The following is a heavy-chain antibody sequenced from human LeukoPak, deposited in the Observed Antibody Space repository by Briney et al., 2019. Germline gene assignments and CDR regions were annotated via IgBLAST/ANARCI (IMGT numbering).Heavy chain of an antibody. CDR1: GFTFSSYW. CDR3: AKDPTYGVSLWFDP. CDR2: IKQDGNEK. D-gene: IGHD4-17*01. J-gene: IGHJ5*02. V-gene: IGHV3-7*03. Sequence: GGSLRLSCAASGFTFSSYWMSWVRQAPGKGLEWVANIKQDGNEKYYVDSVKGRFTISRDNAKNSLYLQMNSLRAEDTAVYYCAKDPTYGVSLWFDPWGQGTLVTVSS.